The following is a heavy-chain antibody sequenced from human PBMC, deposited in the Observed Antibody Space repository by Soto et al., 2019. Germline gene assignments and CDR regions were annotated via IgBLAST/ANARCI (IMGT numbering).Heavy chain of an antibody. CDR3: ARDSYGYYYGMDV. J-gene: IGHJ6*02. V-gene: IGHV4-61*01. CDR1: GGSVSSGSYY. CDR2: IYYSGST. D-gene: IGHD3-10*01. Sequence: SETLSLTCTVSGGSVSSGSYYWSWIRQPPGKGLEWIGYIYYSGSTNYNPSLKSRVTISVDTSKNQFSLKLSSVTAADTAVYYCARDSYGYYYGMDVWGQGTTVTVSS.